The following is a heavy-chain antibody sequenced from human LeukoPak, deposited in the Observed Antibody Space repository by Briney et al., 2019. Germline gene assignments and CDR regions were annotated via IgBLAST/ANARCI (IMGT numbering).Heavy chain of an antibody. Sequence: PGGSLRLSCAASGFTFSNAWMSWVRQAPGKGLEWVGRIKSKTDGGTTDHAAPVKGRFTISRDDSKNTLYLQMNSLRADDTAVYYCATSPSRGGYSSTWYGYWGQGTLVTVSS. J-gene: IGHJ4*02. V-gene: IGHV3-15*01. CDR3: ATSPSRGGYSSTWYGY. CDR2: IKSKTDGGTT. CDR1: GFTFSNAW. D-gene: IGHD6-13*01.